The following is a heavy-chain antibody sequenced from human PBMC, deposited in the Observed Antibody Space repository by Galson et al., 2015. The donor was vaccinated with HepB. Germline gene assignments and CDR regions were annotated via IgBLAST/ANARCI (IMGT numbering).Heavy chain of an antibody. V-gene: IGHV5-51*01. J-gene: IGHJ4*02. Sequence: QSGAEVKKPGESLKISREGFGYSFTNYWIGWVRQVPGKGLEWMGIINPGDSATRYSSSFQGQVTISADKSISTAYLQWSSLKISDSAMYYWVRHRSASWPDGPSFVYWGRGTLVSVSS. CDR1: GYSFTNYW. CDR3: VRHRSASWPDGPSFVY. D-gene: IGHD2-2*01. CDR2: INPGDSAT.